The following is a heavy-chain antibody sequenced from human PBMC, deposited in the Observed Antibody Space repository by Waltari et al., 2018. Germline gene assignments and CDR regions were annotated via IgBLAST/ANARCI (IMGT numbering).Heavy chain of an antibody. V-gene: IGHV4-61*09. CDR3: ARSDVVVAPARNNYYFPMEV. CDR2: IYSSGST. D-gene: IGHD2-21*01. CDR1: GDSIRVSST. J-gene: IGHJ6*03. Sequence: QLQLQQSGPGLVTPSQTLSLACSLSGDSIRVSSTSTWVRQTAGEGREWLGDIYSSGSTKYNPSLQSRATISIVNKTQFSLKLAAVTAADTAVYYCARSDVVVAPARNNYYFPMEVWGQGTTVTVSS.